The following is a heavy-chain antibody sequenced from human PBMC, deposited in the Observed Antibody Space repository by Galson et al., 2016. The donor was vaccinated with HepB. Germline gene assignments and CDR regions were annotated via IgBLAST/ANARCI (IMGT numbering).Heavy chain of an antibody. V-gene: IGHV5-10-1*01. CDR3: VRHAFGGSGWHYFDY. CDR2: IDPGNSQT. Sequence: QSGAEVKKPGESLRISCKASGYSFTHYWITWVRQMPGKGLEWMGYIDPGNSQTRYSPTCQGHVTISLDQSTDAVYLQCGSLEDSDTAMYYCVRHAFGGSGWHYFDYWGQGSLVTVSS. D-gene: IGHD6-19*01. J-gene: IGHJ4*02. CDR1: GYSFTHYW.